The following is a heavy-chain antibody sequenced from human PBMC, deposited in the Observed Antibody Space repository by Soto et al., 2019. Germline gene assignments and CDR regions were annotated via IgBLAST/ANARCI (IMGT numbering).Heavy chain of an antibody. Sequence: GGSLRLSCAASGFTFSSSAMSWVRQAPGKGLEWVSAISGSGGSTYYADSVKGRFTISRDNSKNTLYLQMNSLRAEDTAVYYCAKAVPFNLNYNWYFDLWGRGTLVTVSS. J-gene: IGHJ2*01. CDR1: GFTFSSSA. CDR2: ISGSGGST. D-gene: IGHD1-7*01. V-gene: IGHV3-23*01. CDR3: AKAVPFNLNYNWYFDL.